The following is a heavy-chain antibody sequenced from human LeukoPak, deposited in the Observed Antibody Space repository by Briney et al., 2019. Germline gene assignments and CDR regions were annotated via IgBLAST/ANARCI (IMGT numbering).Heavy chain of an antibody. CDR3: ARAPTDDYGDYSFDY. CDR1: GFTFSSNS. J-gene: IGHJ4*02. V-gene: IGHV3-48*04. Sequence: GGSLRLSCAASGFTFSSNSMNWVRQAPGRGLEWVSYISSSRSTIYYADSVKGRFTISRDNAKNSLYLQLNSLRAEDTAVYYCARAPTDDYGDYSFDYWGKGTLVTVSS. D-gene: IGHD4-17*01. CDR2: ISSSRSTI.